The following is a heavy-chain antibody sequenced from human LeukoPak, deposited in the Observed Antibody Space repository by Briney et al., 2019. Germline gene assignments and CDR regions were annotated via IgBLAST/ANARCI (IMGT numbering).Heavy chain of an antibody. CDR2: ISSSSYFI. J-gene: IGHJ6*03. CDR3: AKGSKAVLFTRDHYMDV. Sequence: GGSLRLSCAASGFTFSTYTMNWVRQAPGKGLEWVSSISSSSYFIYYADSVRGRFTISRDNSKNTLYLQMNSLRAEDTAVYFCAKGSKAVLFTRDHYMDVWGKGTTVTISS. V-gene: IGHV3-21*01. D-gene: IGHD6-19*01. CDR1: GFTFSTYT.